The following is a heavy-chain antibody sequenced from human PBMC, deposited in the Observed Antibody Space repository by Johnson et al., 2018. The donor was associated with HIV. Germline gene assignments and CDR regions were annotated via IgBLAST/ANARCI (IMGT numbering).Heavy chain of an antibody. CDR1: GFTFSSYG. J-gene: IGHJ3*02. CDR3: AKSPGKDHGGNSGAFHI. V-gene: IGHV3-33*06. CDR2: IWYDGTNK. Sequence: QVQLVEPGGGVVQPGRSLRLSCAASGFTFSSYGMHWVRQAPGKGLAWVAVIWYDGTNKYYADSGTGRFTISRYNSKRTLYLQMSSLRAEDTAVYYCAKSPGKDHGGNSGAFHIWGQGTMVTVSS. D-gene: IGHD4-23*01.